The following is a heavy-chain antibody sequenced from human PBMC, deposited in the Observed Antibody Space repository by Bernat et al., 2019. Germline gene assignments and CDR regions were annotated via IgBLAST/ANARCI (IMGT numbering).Heavy chain of an antibody. CDR3: ARISGGDFDY. D-gene: IGHD1-26*01. J-gene: IGHJ4*02. CDR2: IYYTGST. V-gene: IGHV4-39*01. CDR1: GGAISSSSYY. Sequence: QLQLQESGPGLVKPSETLSLTCTVSGGAISSSSYYWGWIRQPPGKGLEWIGSIYYTGSTYYNPFLKSRVTISLDTSKNQFSVKLSYVTAADTAVYYFARISGGDFDYWGQGTLVTVSS.